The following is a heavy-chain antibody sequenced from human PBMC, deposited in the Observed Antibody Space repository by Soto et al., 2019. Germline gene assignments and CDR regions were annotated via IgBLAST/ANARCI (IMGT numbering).Heavy chain of an antibody. CDR1: GYTLTEFS. J-gene: IGHJ6*02. Sequence: ASVKVSCKVSGYTLTEFSMHWVRQAPGKGLEWMGGFDPEDAETIYAQKFQGRVTMTEDTSTDTAYMELSSLRSEDTAVYYCATTWGSSLQNDYYGMDVWGQGTTVTVSS. CDR3: ATTWGSSLQNDYYGMDV. D-gene: IGHD6-6*01. CDR2: FDPEDAET. V-gene: IGHV1-24*01.